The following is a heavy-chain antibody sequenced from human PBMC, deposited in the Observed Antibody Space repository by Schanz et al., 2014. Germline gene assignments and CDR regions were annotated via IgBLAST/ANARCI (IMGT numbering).Heavy chain of an antibody. J-gene: IGHJ4*02. D-gene: IGHD3-10*01. Sequence: EMQLLESGGGLAQPGGSLRLSCTASGFTFSSYAMSWVRQAPGKGLEWVSSISSGGNPYYANSVKGRFGISRDNSENTLYLQMSSLRVEDTAVYYCAKDPRGDKNDRAYYFDYWGQGTLVSVSS. CDR2: ISSGGNP. CDR1: GFTFSSYA. V-gene: IGHV3-23*01. CDR3: AKDPRGDKNDRAYYFDY.